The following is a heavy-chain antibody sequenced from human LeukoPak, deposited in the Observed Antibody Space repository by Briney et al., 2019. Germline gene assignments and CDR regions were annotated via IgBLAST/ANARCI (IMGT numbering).Heavy chain of an antibody. CDR3: AKEYCTNGVCYNPTYYVMDA. CDR1: GYTFTSYY. CDR2: INPSGGST. V-gene: IGHV1-46*01. D-gene: IGHD2-8*01. Sequence: GASVKVSCKASGYTFTSYYMHWVRQAPGQGLEWMGIINPSGGSTSYAQKFQGRVTMTRDTSTSTVYMELSSLRSEDTAVYYCAKEYCTNGVCYNPTYYVMDAWGQGTTFTVSS. J-gene: IGHJ6*02.